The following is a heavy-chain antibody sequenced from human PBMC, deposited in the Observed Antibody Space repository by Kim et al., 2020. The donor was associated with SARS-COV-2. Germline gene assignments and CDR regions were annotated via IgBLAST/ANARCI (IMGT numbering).Heavy chain of an antibody. D-gene: IGHD3-9*01. CDR1: GFTFGDYA. CDR3: TRLPHYDILTLYYYYGMDV. Sequence: GGSLRLSCTASGFTFGDYAMSWVRQAPGKGLEWVGFIRSKAYGGTTEYAASVKGRFTISRDDSKSIAYLQMNSLKTEDTAVYYCTRLPHYDILTLYYYYGMDVWGQGTTVTVSS. V-gene: IGHV3-49*04. J-gene: IGHJ6*02. CDR2: IRSKAYGGTT.